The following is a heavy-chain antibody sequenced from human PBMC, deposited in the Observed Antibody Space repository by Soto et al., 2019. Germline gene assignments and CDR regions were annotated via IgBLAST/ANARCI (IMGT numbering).Heavy chain of an antibody. J-gene: IGHJ4*02. CDR1: GGSISSYY. V-gene: IGHV4-59*01. D-gene: IGHD3-3*01. CDR3: ARGGFWSGYYTEAHFDY. Sequence: ISLTCTVSGGSISSYYWSLIRQPPGKGLEWIGYIYYSGSTNYNPSLKSRVTISVDTSKNQFSLKLSSVTAADTAVYYCARGGFWSGYYTEAHFDYWAQGTLVTVSS. CDR2: IYYSGST.